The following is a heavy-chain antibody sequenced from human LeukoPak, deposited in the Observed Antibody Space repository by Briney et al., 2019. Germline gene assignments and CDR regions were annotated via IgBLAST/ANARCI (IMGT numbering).Heavy chain of an antibody. V-gene: IGHV4-30-4*01. CDR2: IYYSGST. Sequence: SETLSLTCTVSGGSISSGDYYWSWIRQPPGKGLEWIGYIYYSGSTYYNPSLKSRVTISVDTSKNQFSLKLSSVTAADTAVYYCARLDSSWYFVDYWGQGTLVTVSS. CDR1: GGSISSGDYY. CDR3: ARLDSSWYFVDY. J-gene: IGHJ4*02. D-gene: IGHD6-13*01.